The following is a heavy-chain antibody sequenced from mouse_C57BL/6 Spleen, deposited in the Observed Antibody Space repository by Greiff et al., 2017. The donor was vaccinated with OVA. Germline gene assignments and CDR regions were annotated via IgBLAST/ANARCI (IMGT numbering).Heavy chain of an antibody. Sequence: EVTLVESGGGLVKPGGSLKLSCAASGFTFSDYGMHWVRQAPEKGLEWVAYISSGSSTIYYADTVKGRLTISRDNAKNTLFLQMTSRRSEDTAMYYCARGGDYYAMDYWGQGTSVTVSS. J-gene: IGHJ4*01. V-gene: IGHV5-17*01. CDR1: GFTFSDYG. CDR2: ISSGSSTI. CDR3: ARGGDYYAMDY.